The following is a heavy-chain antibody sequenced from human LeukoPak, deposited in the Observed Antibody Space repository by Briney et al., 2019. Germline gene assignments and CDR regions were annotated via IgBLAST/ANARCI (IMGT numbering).Heavy chain of an antibody. D-gene: IGHD3-22*01. V-gene: IGHV3-23*01. CDR1: GFTFGSYS. CDR3: AKRDHTSNYLNPLLDY. Sequence: GGSLRLSCAASGFTFGSYSMTWVRQAPGEGLKLVASISPDGGKIYYAESVKGRFTISRDNSKNTLYLQMNRLRTEDTALYFCAKRDHTSNYLNPLLDYWGQGTLVTVSS. CDR2: ISPDGGKI. J-gene: IGHJ4*02.